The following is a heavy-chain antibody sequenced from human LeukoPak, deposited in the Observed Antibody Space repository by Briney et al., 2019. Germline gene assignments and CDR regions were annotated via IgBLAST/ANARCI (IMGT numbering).Heavy chain of an antibody. V-gene: IGHV3-30-3*01. CDR3: ARAGVEYSYGNWFDP. CDR2: ISYDGSNK. Sequence: GRSLRLSCAASGFTFSSYAMRWVRQAPGKGLEWVAVISYDGSNKYYADSVKGRFTISRDNSKNTLYLQMNSLRAEDTAVYYCARAGVEYSYGNWFDPWGQGTLVTVSS. J-gene: IGHJ5*02. D-gene: IGHD5-18*01. CDR1: GFTFSSYA.